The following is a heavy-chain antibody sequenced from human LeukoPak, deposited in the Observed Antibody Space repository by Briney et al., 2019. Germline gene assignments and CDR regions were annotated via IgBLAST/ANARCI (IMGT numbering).Heavy chain of an antibody. J-gene: IGHJ6*04. CDR1: GFTFSSYG. CDR3: AELGITMIGGV. D-gene: IGHD3-10*02. CDR2: ILHGGSNK. V-gene: IGHV3-30*18. Sequence: GRSLRLSCAASGFTFSSYGMNWVRQSPGKGLEWVAVILHGGSNKYYADSVKGRFTISRDNAKNSLYLQMNSLRAEDTAVYYCAELGITMIGGVWGKGTTVTISS.